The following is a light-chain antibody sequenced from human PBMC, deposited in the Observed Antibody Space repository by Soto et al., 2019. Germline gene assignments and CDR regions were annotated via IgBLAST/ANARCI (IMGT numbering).Light chain of an antibody. V-gene: IGKV2-28*01. CDR2: LGS. Sequence: DIVMTQSPLSLPVTPGEPASISCRSSQSLLHSNGYNYLDWYLQKPGQSPQLLIYLGSNRASGVPDRFSGSGSGTDFTLKISRVEAEDVGVYYCMQALQTPSTCGQGPKLEIK. J-gene: IGKJ2*01. CDR1: QSLLHSNGYNY. CDR3: MQALQTPST.